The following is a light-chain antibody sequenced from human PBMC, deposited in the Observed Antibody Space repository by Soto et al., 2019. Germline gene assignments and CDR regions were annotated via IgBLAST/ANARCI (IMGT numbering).Light chain of an antibody. Sequence: DIQMTQSPSTLSASVGDRVTITCRASQSISSWLAWYQQKPGKAPKLLIYKASNLESGVPSRFSGSGSGTEFTLTISSLQPDDFATYYCQQYNNYWTFGQGTKMDIK. CDR1: QSISSW. J-gene: IGKJ1*01. CDR2: KAS. CDR3: QQYNNYWT. V-gene: IGKV1-5*03.